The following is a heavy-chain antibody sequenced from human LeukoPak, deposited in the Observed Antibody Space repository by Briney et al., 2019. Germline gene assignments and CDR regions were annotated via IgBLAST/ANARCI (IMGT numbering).Heavy chain of an antibody. CDR2: ISSSGSTI. Sequence: GGSLRLSCAASGFTFSSYAMNWVRQAPGKGLEWVSYISSSGSTIYYADSVKGRFTISRDNAKNSLYLQMNSLRAEDTAVYYCARVPGYYYYMDVWGKGTTVTISS. CDR3: ARVPGYYYYMDV. V-gene: IGHV3-48*03. CDR1: GFTFSSYA. J-gene: IGHJ6*03. D-gene: IGHD1-14*01.